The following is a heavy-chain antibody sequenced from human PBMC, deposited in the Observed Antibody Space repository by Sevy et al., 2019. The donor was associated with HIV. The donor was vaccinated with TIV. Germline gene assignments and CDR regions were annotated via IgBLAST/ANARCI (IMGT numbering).Heavy chain of an antibody. J-gene: IGHJ3*02. D-gene: IGHD3-9*01. CDR3: ARLFYDILTGYYAKNGDAFDI. CDR2: IYPGDSDT. V-gene: IGHV5-51*01. Sequence: GESLKISCKGSGYSFTSYWIGWVRQMPGKGLEWMGIIYPGDSDTTYSPSFPGQVTISADKSISTAYLQWSSLKASDIAMYYCARLFYDILTGYYAKNGDAFDIWGQGTMVTVSS. CDR1: GYSFTSYW.